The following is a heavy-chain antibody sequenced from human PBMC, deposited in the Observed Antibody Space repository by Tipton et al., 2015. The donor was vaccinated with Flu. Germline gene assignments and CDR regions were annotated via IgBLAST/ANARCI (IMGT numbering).Heavy chain of an antibody. CDR1: GYTFIDYG. CDR2: INPYNGNT. CDR3: AKHGGDYDLDY. J-gene: IGHJ4*02. D-gene: IGHD5-12*01. V-gene: IGHV1-18*01. Sequence: QLVQSGAEVKKPGASVKVSCKASGYTFIDYGISWVRQAPGQGLEWMGWINPYNGNTNYAQKLQGRVTMTTDTSTSTAYVGLRSLRSDDTAVYYCAKHGGDYDLDYWGQGTLVTVSS.